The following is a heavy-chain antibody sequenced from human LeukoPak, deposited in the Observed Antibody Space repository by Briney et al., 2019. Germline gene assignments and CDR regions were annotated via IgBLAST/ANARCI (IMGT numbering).Heavy chain of an antibody. Sequence: GGSLRLSCAASGLTFSSYAMHWVRQAPGKGLEWVAVISYDGSNKYYADSVKGRFTISRDNSKNTLYLQMNSLSAEDTAVYYCARGLGMYYFDYWGQGTLVTVSS. V-gene: IGHV3-30-3*01. CDR1: GLTFSSYA. CDR3: ARGLGMYYFDY. D-gene: IGHD1-26*01. J-gene: IGHJ4*02. CDR2: ISYDGSNK.